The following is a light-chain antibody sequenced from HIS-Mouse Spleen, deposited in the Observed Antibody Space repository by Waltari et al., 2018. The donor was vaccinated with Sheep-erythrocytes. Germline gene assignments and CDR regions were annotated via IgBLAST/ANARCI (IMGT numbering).Light chain of an antibody. CDR1: SSDVGGYNY. J-gene: IGLJ3*02. Sequence: QSALTQPASVSLSPGQSITISCTGTSSDVGGYNYVSWYQQHPGKAPKLMIYDVSNRPSGVSNRFSGLQAEDEADYYGSSYTSSSTSWVFGGGTKLTVL. CDR3: SSYTSSSTSWV. V-gene: IGLV2-14*03. CDR2: DVS.